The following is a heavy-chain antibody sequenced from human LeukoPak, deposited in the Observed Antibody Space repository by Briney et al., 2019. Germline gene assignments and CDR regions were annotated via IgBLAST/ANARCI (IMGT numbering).Heavy chain of an antibody. V-gene: IGHV4-31*03. D-gene: IGHD2-2*01. Sequence: SQTLSLTCTVSGGSISSGGYYWSWIRQHPGKGLEWIGYIYYSGSTSYNPSLKSRLIISVDTSKNQFSLKLNSVTAADTAVYFCAREWGSASCPASWGQGTLVTVSS. J-gene: IGHJ5*02. CDR3: AREWGSASCPAS. CDR2: IYYSGST. CDR1: GGSISSGGYY.